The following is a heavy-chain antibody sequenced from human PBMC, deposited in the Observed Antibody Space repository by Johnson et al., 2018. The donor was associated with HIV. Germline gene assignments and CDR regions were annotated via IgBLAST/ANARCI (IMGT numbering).Heavy chain of an antibody. D-gene: IGHD7-27*01. CDR3: AKERSWAFDI. V-gene: IGHV3-30*18. J-gene: IGHJ3*02. CDR1: GFSFGSYG. Sequence: QMQLVESGGGVVQPGRSLRVSCAASGFSFGSYGMHWVRQAPGKGLEWVAIISYGGTYKYYADSVKGRFTISRDNSNNTLYLQMNSLRAEDTAVYYCAKERSWAFDIWGQGTMVTVS. CDR2: ISYGGTYK.